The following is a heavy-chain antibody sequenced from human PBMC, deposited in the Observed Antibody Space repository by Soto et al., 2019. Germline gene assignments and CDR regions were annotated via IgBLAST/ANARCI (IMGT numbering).Heavy chain of an antibody. Sequence: PGESLKISCNGSGYSFTSYWISWVRQMPGKGLEWMGRIDPSDSYTNYSPSFQGHVTISADKSISTAYLQWSGLKASDTAMYYCARRQGYYYYGMDVWGQGTTVTVSS. V-gene: IGHV5-10-1*01. CDR3: ARRQGYYYYGMDV. CDR1: GYSFTSYW. CDR2: IDPSDSYT. J-gene: IGHJ6*02.